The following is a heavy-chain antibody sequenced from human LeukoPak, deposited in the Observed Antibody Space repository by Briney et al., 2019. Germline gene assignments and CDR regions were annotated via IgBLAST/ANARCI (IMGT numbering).Heavy chain of an antibody. CDR1: GFTFSNAW. CDR2: IKSKTDSGTT. Sequence: PGGSLRLSCAASGFTFSNAWMSWVRQAPGKGLEWVGRIKSKTDSGTTGYAAPVKGRFTISRDDSKNTLYLQMNSLKTEDTAVYYCTKLILAAADTGDYWGQGTLVTVSS. V-gene: IGHV3-15*01. D-gene: IGHD6-13*01. J-gene: IGHJ4*02. CDR3: TKLILAAADTGDY.